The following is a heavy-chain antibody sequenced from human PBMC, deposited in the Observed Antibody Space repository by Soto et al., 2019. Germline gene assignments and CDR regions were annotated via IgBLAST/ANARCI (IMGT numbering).Heavy chain of an antibody. J-gene: IGHJ1*01. CDR3: ANAEGSSYATAYSQH. CDR1: GSTVSTYA. CDR2: IISSGGST. D-gene: IGHD6-13*01. Sequence: EVQLLESGGSLVQPGGSLRLSCAASGSTVSTYAMNWFRQAPGKGLEWVSLIISSGGSTYHADSVKGRFTISIDNSKNTLYLQMNSLRADDPAVYYCANAEGSSYATAYSQHSGQRTLVTV. V-gene: IGHV3-23*01.